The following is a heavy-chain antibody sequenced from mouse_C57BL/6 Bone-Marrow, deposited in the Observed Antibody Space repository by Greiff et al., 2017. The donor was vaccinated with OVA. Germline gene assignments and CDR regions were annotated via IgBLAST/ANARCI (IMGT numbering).Heavy chain of an antibody. CDR2: ISNGGGST. D-gene: IGHD1-1*01. CDR1: GFTFSDYY. J-gene: IGHJ4*01. V-gene: IGHV5-12*01. Sequence: EVQLVESGGGLVQPGGSLKLSCAASGFTFSDYYMYWVRQTPEKRLEWVAYISNGGGSTYYPDTVKGRFTISRDNAKNTLYLQLSRLKSEDTAMYYCARQPCGSDAMDYWGQGTSVTVSS. CDR3: ARQPCGSDAMDY.